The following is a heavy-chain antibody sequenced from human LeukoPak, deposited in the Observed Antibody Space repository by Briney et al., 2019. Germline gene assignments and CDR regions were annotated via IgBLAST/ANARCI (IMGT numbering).Heavy chain of an antibody. V-gene: IGHV3-7*05. J-gene: IGHJ3*02. CDR3: ARDCGSDCSQAFDI. CDR1: GFTFSSYW. Sequence: GGSLRLSCAASGFTFSSYWMSWVRQAPGRGPEWVADIKQDGTQKYYVDSVEGRITISRDNVKNSLYLQMNSLRVEDTAVYYCARDCGSDCSQAFDIWGQGTMVTVSS. D-gene: IGHD2-21*02. CDR2: IKQDGTQK.